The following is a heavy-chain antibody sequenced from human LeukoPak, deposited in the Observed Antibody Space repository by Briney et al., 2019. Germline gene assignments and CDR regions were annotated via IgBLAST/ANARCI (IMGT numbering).Heavy chain of an antibody. V-gene: IGHV1-69*06. CDR1: GGTFSSYA. CDR3: ASSFRGDIVAAIGFDY. Sequence: SVRVSSKASGGTFSSYAISWVRQAPGQGLEWMGGIIPIFGTANYAQKLQGGVTITADKTTSTAYMELSSLRSEDTAVYYCASSFRGDIVAAIGFDYWGQGTLVIVSS. J-gene: IGHJ4*02. D-gene: IGHD5-12*01. CDR2: IIPIFGTA.